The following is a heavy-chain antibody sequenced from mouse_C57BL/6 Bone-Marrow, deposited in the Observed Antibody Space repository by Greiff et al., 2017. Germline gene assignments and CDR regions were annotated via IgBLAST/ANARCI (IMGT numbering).Heavy chain of an antibody. J-gene: IGHJ2*01. V-gene: IGHV5-17*01. Sequence: EVQLQESGGGLVKPGGSLKLSCAASGFTFSDYGMHWVRQAPEKGLEWVAYISSGSSTIYYADTVKGRFTISRDNAKNTLFLQMTSLRSEDTAMYYCARDCFDYWGQGTTLTVSS. CDR2: ISSGSSTI. CDR3: ARDCFDY. CDR1: GFTFSDYG.